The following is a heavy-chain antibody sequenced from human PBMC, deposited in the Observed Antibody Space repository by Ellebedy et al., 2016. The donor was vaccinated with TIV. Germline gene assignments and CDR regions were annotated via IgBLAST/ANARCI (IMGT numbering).Heavy chain of an antibody. V-gene: IGHV3-72*01. Sequence: PGGSLRLSCAASRFTFSDHYMAWVRQAPGKGLEWVGFIRSKTYGGTTEYAASVKGRFTISRDDPENSLYLHMNSLKTEDTAVYYCARDLYDSNDYRYFDYWGQGTLVTVSS. CDR3: ARDLYDSNDYRYFDY. CDR2: IRSKTYGGTT. CDR1: RFTFSDHY. D-gene: IGHD3-22*01. J-gene: IGHJ4*02.